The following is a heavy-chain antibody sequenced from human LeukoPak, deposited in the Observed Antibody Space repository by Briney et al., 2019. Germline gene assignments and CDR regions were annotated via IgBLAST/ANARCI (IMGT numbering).Heavy chain of an antibody. CDR3: AKSRSRYCSSSYYYYGMDV. CDR2: ISGSGGST. CDR1: GFTFSSYA. V-gene: IGHV3-23*01. D-gene: IGHD2-2*01. J-gene: IGHJ6*02. Sequence: GGSLRLSCAASGFTFSSYAMSWVRQAPGKWLEWVSAISGSGGSTYYADSVKGRFTTSRDNSKNTLYLQMNSLRAEDTAVYYCAKSRSRYCSSSYYYYGMDVWGQGTTVTVSS.